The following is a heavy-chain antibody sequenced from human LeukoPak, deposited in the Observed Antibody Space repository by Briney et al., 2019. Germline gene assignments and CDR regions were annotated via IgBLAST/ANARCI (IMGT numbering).Heavy chain of an antibody. CDR2: IRYDGSNK. Sequence: GGSLRLSCAASGFTFSSYGMHWVRQAPGKGLEWVAFIRYDGSNKYYADSVKGRFTISRDNSKNTLYLQMNSLRAEDTAVYYCAKDPRYHTAMVTGDYWGQGTLVAVSS. CDR3: AKDPRYHTAMVTGDY. CDR1: GFTFSSYG. D-gene: IGHD5-18*01. J-gene: IGHJ4*02. V-gene: IGHV3-30*02.